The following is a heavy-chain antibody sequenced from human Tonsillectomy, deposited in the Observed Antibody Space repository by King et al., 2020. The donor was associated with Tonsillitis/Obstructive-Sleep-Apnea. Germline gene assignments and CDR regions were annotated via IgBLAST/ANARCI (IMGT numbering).Heavy chain of an antibody. CDR3: ATTSRSLYYYYYMDV. Sequence: QLVQSGAEVKKPGASVKVSCKVSGYTLTALSIHWVRQAPGKGLEWMGGFDPEDGKTIYAQKFQGRVTMPEDTSTDTAYMELSSLRYEDTAVYCCATTSRSLYYYYYMDVWGKGTTVTVSS. D-gene: IGHD1-14*01. V-gene: IGHV1-24*01. J-gene: IGHJ6*03. CDR2: FDPEDGKT. CDR1: GYTLTALS.